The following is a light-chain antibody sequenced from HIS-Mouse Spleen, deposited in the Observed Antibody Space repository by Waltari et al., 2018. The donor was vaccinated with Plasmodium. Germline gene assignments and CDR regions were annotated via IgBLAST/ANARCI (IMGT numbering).Light chain of an antibody. V-gene: IGKV3-11*01. CDR2: DAS. Sequence: DIVLTQSPATLSLSPGERDTLSCRASRSVSSYLPWYQQKPGQAPRLLIYDASNRATGIPARFSGSGSGTDFTLTISSLEPEDFAVYYCQQRSNWPPVTFGQGTRLEIK. CDR1: RSVSSY. J-gene: IGKJ5*01. CDR3: QQRSNWPPVT.